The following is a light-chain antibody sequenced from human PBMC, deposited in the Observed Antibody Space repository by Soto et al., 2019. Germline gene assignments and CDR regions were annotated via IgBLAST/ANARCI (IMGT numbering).Light chain of an antibody. CDR1: QDISNY. Sequence: DIQMTQSPSSLSASVGERVTITCQASQDISNYLNWYQQKPGKAPKLLIYDASNLETGVPSRFSGSGSGTDFTFTISSLQAEDIATNYCQQYDNLLALTFGGGTKVEIK. V-gene: IGKV1-33*01. J-gene: IGKJ4*01. CDR2: DAS. CDR3: QQYDNLLALT.